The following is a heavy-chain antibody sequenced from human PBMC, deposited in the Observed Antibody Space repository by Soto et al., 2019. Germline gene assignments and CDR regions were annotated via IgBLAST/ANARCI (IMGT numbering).Heavy chain of an antibody. D-gene: IGHD2-15*01. CDR1: GYRSTSYW. CDR3: ASNPRGHCSGGSCYSGFDY. Sequence: PGESLKISCKGSGYRSTSYWITWVRQMPGKGREWMGRIDPSDSYTNYSPSFQGHVTISADKSISTAYLQWSSLKASDTAMYYCASNPRGHCSGGSCYSGFDYWGQGTLVTVSS. J-gene: IGHJ4*02. CDR2: IDPSDSYT. V-gene: IGHV5-10-1*01.